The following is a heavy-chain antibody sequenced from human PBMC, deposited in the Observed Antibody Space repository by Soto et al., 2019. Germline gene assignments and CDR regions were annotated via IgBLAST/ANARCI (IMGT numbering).Heavy chain of an antibody. CDR1: GYTFTSYA. CDR2: INAGNGNT. V-gene: IGHV1-3*01. Sequence: QVQLVQSGAEVKKPGASVKVSCKASGYTFTSYAMHWVRQAPGQRLEWMGWINAGNGNTKYSQKFQGRVTITRDTTASTGDRELSSLRSEATAVYYGARDLWMTRCPDYWGQGTLVTVS. CDR3: ARDLWMTRCPDY. J-gene: IGHJ4*02. D-gene: IGHD2-2*01.